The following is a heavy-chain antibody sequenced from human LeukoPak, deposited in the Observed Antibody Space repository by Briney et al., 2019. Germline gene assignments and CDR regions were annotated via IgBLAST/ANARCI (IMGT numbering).Heavy chain of an antibody. CDR2: IRSKAYGGTT. Sequence: GGSLRLSCTASGFTFGDHAMSWFRQAPGKGLEWVGFIRSKAYGGTTEYAASVKGRFTISRDDSKSIAYLQMNSLKTEDTAVYYCTRDTLLRYFDWFVPFDYWGQGTLVTV. V-gene: IGHV3-49*03. D-gene: IGHD3-9*01. CDR1: GFTFGDHA. J-gene: IGHJ4*02. CDR3: TRDTLLRYFDWFVPFDY.